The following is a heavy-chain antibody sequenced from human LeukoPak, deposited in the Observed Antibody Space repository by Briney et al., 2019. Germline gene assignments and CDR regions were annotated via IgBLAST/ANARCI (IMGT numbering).Heavy chain of an antibody. CDR3: ATATALRGANWFDP. V-gene: IGHV1-24*01. CDR1: GYTLTELS. J-gene: IGHJ5*02. Sequence: ASVKVSCKVSGYTLTELSMHWVRQAPGKGLEWMGGFDPEDGETIYAQKFQGRVTMTEDTSTDTAYMELSSLRSEDTAVYYCATATALRGANWFDPWGQGPWSPSPQ. CDR2: FDPEDGET. D-gene: IGHD4-17*01.